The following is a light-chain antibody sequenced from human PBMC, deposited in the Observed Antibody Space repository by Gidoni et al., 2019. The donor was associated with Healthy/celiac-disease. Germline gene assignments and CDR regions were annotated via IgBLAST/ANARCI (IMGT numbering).Light chain of an antibody. J-gene: IGKJ4*01. CDR3: QQRSNWPRLT. V-gene: IGKV3-11*01. CDR1: QSVSSY. Sequence: VLTPTPATLSMSPGERASLSCRASQSVSSYLSWYQQKPGQAHRLRIYDASICATGIPARFSGSGAGTDFTLTISSLEPEDFAVYYCQQRSNWPRLTFGGGTKVEIK. CDR2: DAS.